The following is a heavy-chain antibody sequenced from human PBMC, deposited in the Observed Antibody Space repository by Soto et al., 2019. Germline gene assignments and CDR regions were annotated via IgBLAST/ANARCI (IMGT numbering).Heavy chain of an antibody. J-gene: IGHJ6*02. D-gene: IGHD2-8*01. V-gene: IGHV3-21*01. CDR1: GFTFSNYS. CDR2: ISSSSSYI. Sequence: SGGSLRLSCAASGFTFSNYSMNWVRQAPGKGLEWVSSISSSSSYIYYADSVKGRFTISRDNAKNSLYLQMNSLRAEDTAVYYCARDRFLLTVYSGYYGMDVWGQGTTVTVSS. CDR3: ARDRFLLTVYSGYYGMDV.